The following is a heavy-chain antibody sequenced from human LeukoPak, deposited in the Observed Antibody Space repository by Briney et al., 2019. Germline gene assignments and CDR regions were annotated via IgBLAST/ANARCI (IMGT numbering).Heavy chain of an antibody. Sequence: GGSLRLSCAASGFTFSSYAMSWVRQAPGKGLEWVSAISCSGGSTYYADSVKGRFTISRDNSKNTLYLQMNSLRAEDTAVYYCAKDRSGYYYYMDVWGKGTTVTVSS. J-gene: IGHJ6*03. CDR2: ISCSGGST. CDR3: AKDRSGYYYYMDV. V-gene: IGHV3-23*01. D-gene: IGHD6-25*01. CDR1: GFTFSSYA.